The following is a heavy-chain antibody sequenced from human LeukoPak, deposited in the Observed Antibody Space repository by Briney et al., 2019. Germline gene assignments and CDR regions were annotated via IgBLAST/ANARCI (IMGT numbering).Heavy chain of an antibody. J-gene: IGHJ3*02. CDR2: IIPIFGTA. V-gene: IGHV1-69*06. D-gene: IGHD3-22*01. Sequence: GASVKVSCKASGGTFSSYAISWVRQAPGQGLEWMGGIIPIFGTANYAQKFQGRVTITADKSTSTAYMELSSLRSEDTAVYYCAKSNYYDTPVGSRDAFDIWGQGTMVTVSS. CDR1: GGTFSSYA. CDR3: AKSNYYDTPVGSRDAFDI.